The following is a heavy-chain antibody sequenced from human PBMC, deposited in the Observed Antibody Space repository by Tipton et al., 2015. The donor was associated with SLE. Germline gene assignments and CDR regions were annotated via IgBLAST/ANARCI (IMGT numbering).Heavy chain of an antibody. J-gene: IGHJ5*02. CDR3: AREDMAVAGEGSWFDP. Sequence: QVQLVQSGAEVKKPGASVKVSCKASGYTFTGFSINWVGQAPGQGLEWMGWISPNSGGTNYAQKFQGRVTMTRDTSIGTAYMELSSLRSDDTAVYYCAREDMAVAGEGSWFDPWGQGTLVTVSS. V-gene: IGHV1-2*02. CDR1: GYTFTGFS. D-gene: IGHD6-19*01. CDR2: ISPNSGGT.